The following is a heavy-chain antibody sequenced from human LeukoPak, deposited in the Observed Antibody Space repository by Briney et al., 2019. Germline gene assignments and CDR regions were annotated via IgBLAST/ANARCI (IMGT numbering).Heavy chain of an antibody. V-gene: IGHV3-21*01. Sequence: GGSLRLSCAASGFTFSSYEMNWVRQAPGKGLEWVSSISSSSSYIYYADSVKGRFTISRDNAKNSLYLQMNSLRAEDTAVYYCARDRDYGSGSYYNGYYMDVWGKGTTVTVSS. CDR3: ARDRDYGSGSYYNGYYMDV. CDR1: GFTFSSYE. CDR2: ISSSSSYI. J-gene: IGHJ6*03. D-gene: IGHD3-10*01.